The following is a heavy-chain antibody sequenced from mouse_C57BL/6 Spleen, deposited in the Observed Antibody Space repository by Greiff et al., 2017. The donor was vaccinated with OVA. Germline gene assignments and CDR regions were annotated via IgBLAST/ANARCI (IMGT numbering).Heavy chain of an antibody. CDR1: GYSFTSYY. J-gene: IGHJ1*03. V-gene: IGHV1-66*01. CDR2: IYPGSGNT. CDR3: APGGRYFDV. Sequence: QVQLKESGPELVKPGASVKISCKASGYSFTSYYIHWVKQRPGQGLEWIGWIYPGSGNTKYNEKFKGKATLTADTSSSTAYMQLSSLTSEDSAVYYCAPGGRYFDVWGTGTTVTVSS.